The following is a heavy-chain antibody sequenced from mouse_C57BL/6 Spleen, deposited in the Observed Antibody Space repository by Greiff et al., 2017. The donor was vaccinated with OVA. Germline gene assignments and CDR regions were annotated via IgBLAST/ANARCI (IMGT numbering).Heavy chain of an antibody. CDR3: ASGDYFDY. J-gene: IGHJ2*01. CDR2: IDPSDSET. V-gene: IGHV1-52*01. Sequence: QVQLKQPGAELVRPGSSVKLSCKASGYTFTSYWMHWVKQRPIQGLEWIGNIDPSDSETHYTQHFKDKATLTVDKSYSADYMQSSSLTSEAAAVYYCASGDYFDYWGQGTTLTVSS. CDR1: GYTFTSYW.